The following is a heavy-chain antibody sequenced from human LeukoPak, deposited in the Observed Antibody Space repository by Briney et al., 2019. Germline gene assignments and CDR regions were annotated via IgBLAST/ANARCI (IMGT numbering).Heavy chain of an antibody. J-gene: IGHJ6*03. CDR2: IYHSGST. CDR1: GYSISSGYY. D-gene: IGHD5-18*01. Sequence: PSETLSLTCAVSGYSISSGYYWGWIRQPPGKGLEWIGSIYHSGSTYYNPSLTSRVTISVDTSKNQFSLKLSSVTAADTVVYYCARFGYSYGPYYMDVWGKGTTVTVSS. CDR3: ARFGYSYGPYYMDV. V-gene: IGHV4-38-2*01.